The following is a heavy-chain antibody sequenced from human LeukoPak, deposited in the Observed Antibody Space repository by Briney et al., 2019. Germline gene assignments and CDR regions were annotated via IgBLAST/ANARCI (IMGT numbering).Heavy chain of an antibody. CDR1: GFIFSSCN. D-gene: IGHD3-22*01. V-gene: IGHV3-48*01. CDR3: ATDDYHSTGQGY. J-gene: IGHJ4*02. Sequence: GGSLRLSCAASGFIFSSCNMDWVRQAPGKGLEWVSYISSSGDSIYYADSVKGRFTISRDNADNSLYLQMNSLRAEDTAVYYCATDDYHSTGQGYWGQGTLVTVSS. CDR2: ISSSGDSI.